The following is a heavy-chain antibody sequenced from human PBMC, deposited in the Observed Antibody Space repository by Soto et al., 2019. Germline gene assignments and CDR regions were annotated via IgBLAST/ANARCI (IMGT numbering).Heavy chain of an antibody. Sequence: PGGSRRLSCRASGLPLRSLGMHCVRPAPGKGLEWVAVISYDGSNKYYADSVKGRFTISRDNSKNTLYLQMNSLRAEDTAVYYCAKGVEQWLYAFDIWGQGTMVTVSS. CDR2: ISYDGSNK. CDR3: AKGVEQWLYAFDI. V-gene: IGHV3-30*18. J-gene: IGHJ3*02. CDR1: GLPLRSLG. D-gene: IGHD6-19*01.